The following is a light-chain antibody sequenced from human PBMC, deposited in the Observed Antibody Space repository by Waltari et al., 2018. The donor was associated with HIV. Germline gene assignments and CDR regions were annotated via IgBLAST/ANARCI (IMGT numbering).Light chain of an antibody. J-gene: IGLJ1*01. CDR2: DVN. CDR3: CSHAGNLIFV. CDR1: SSYVDTF. Sequence: QSALTQPHSVSGSPGQSLTISCTGTSSYVDTFVSWYQQHPGKAPNVIIYDVNKRPSGVPDRFSGSKSGNSASLTISGLQAEDEADYCCCSHAGNLIFVFGTGTKVTVL. V-gene: IGLV2-11*01.